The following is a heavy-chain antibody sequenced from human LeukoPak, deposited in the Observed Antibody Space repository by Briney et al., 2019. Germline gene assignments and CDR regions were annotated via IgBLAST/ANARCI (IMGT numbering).Heavy chain of an antibody. CDR2: MNPNSGNT. Sequence: ASVKVSCKASGYTFTSYDINWVRQATGQGLEWMGWMNPNSGNTGYAQKFQGRVTITRNTSISTAYMELSSLRSEDTAVYYCARGGRYDFWSGYSTSWFRFDPWGQGTLVTVSS. J-gene: IGHJ5*02. V-gene: IGHV1-8*03. CDR3: ARGGRYDFWSGYSTSWFRFDP. D-gene: IGHD3-3*01. CDR1: GYTFTSYD.